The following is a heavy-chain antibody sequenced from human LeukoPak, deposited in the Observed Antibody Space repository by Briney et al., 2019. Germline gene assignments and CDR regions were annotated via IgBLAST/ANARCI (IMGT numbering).Heavy chain of an antibody. CDR3: AKAGATLWFGERVYYFDY. CDR2: IKQDGSEK. D-gene: IGHD3-10*01. CDR1: GFTFSSYW. V-gene: IGHV3-7*01. Sequence: GGSLRLSCAASGFTFSSYWMSWVRQAPGKGLEWVANIKQDGSEKYYVDSVKGRFTISRDNAKNSLYLQMNSLRAEDTAVYYCAKAGATLWFGERVYYFDYWGQGTLVTVSS. J-gene: IGHJ4*02.